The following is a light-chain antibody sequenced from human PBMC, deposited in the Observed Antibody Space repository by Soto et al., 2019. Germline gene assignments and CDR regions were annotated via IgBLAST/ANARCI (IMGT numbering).Light chain of an antibody. J-gene: IGLJ1*01. V-gene: IGLV2-14*01. CDR2: EVT. CDR3: SSYTTSSTRV. CDR1: SSDVGIYNY. Sequence: QSVRTQPASVSGSAGQSIAISCTGSSSDVGIYNYISWYQQHPGKVPKLIIYEVTSRPSGVSIRFSGSKSGNTASLTISGLQPEDEADYYCSSYTTSSTRVFGTGTKVTVL.